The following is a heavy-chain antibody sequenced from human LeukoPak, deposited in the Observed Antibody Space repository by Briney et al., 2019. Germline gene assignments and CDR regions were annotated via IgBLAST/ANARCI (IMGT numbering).Heavy chain of an antibody. CDR1: GFTFNSFA. Sequence: PGGSLRLSCAASGFTFNSFAMSWVRQAPGKGLEWVSAISGGGSTYYADSVKGRFTISRDNSKNTLNLQMNSLRAEDTAVYYCAKSGLNRFDYWGQGTLVTVSS. V-gene: IGHV3-23*01. D-gene: IGHD2-15*01. J-gene: IGHJ4*02. CDR2: ISGGGST. CDR3: AKSGLNRFDY.